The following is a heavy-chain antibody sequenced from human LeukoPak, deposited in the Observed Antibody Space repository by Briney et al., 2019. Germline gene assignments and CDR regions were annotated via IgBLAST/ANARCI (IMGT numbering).Heavy chain of an antibody. CDR1: GYTFTSYY. CDR2: INPSGGST. J-gene: IGHJ4*02. Sequence: GASVKVSCKASGYTFTSYYMHWVRQAPGQGLEWMGIINPSGGSTSYAQKFQGRVTMTRDTSTSTVYTELSSLRSEDTAVYYCARGGYDSSGYYSKSAYFDYWGQGTLVTVSS. V-gene: IGHV1-46*01. D-gene: IGHD3-22*01. CDR3: ARGGYDSSGYYSKSAYFDY.